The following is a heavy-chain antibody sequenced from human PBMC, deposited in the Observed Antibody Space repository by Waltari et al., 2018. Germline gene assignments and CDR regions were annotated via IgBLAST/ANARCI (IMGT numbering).Heavy chain of an antibody. V-gene: IGHV3-21*01. Sequence: EVQLVESGGGLVKPGGSLRLSCAASGFTFSSYSMTWVRQAPGKGLEWVSSISSSSSYIYYADSVKGRFTISRDNAKNSLYLQMNSLRAEDTAVYYCARDLTDCSSTSCFSFDYWGQGTLVTVSS. CDR1: GFTFSSYS. CDR3: ARDLTDCSSTSCFSFDY. D-gene: IGHD2-2*01. J-gene: IGHJ4*02. CDR2: ISSSSSYI.